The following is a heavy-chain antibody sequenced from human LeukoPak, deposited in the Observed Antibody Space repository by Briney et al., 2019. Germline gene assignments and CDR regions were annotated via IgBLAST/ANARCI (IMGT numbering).Heavy chain of an antibody. D-gene: IGHD5-18*01. Sequence: GGSLRLSCAASGFTFSSYAMHWVRQAPGKGLEWVAVISYDGSNKYYADSVRGRFTISRDNTKNTLYLQMNRLRAEDTAVYYCAREPVGYSFDYWGQGTLVTVSS. CDR2: ISYDGSNK. CDR1: GFTFSSYA. CDR3: AREPVGYSFDY. J-gene: IGHJ4*02. V-gene: IGHV3-30-3*01.